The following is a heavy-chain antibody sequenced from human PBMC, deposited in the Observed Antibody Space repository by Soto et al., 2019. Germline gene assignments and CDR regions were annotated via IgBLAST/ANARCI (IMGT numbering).Heavy chain of an antibody. D-gene: IGHD3-9*01. V-gene: IGHV3-49*03. CDR2: IRSKAYGGTT. CDR3: TRGYDILTGLVFDY. CDR1: GYSFTGYW. Sequence: GESLKISCKGSGYSFTGYWIGWFRQAPGKGLEWVGFIRSKAYGGTTEYAASVKGRFTISRDDSKSIAYLQMNSLKTEDTAVYYCTRGYDILTGLVFDYWGQGTLVTVSS. J-gene: IGHJ4*02.